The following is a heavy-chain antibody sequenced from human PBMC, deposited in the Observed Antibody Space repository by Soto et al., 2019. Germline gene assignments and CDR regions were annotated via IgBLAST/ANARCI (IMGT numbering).Heavy chain of an antibody. CDR3: AKDQGSSWYEIDY. J-gene: IGHJ4*02. D-gene: IGHD6-13*01. V-gene: IGHV4-59*11. CDR2: IYYSGST. Sequence: PADTLPISCTASVATISRRSWSWIRQPPGKGLEWIGYIYYSGSTNCNPSLKSRVTISVDTSKNQFSLKLSSVTAADTAVYYCAKDQGSSWYEIDYWGQGTLVT. CDR1: VATISRRS.